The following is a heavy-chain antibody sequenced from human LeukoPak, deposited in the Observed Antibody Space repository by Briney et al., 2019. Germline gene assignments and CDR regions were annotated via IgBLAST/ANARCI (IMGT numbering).Heavy chain of an antibody. Sequence: SETLSLTCTVSGGSINSGTYYWTWIRQPAGKGLEWIGRIYSSGSTNYKPSLTSRLTISIDASKNQFSLKLSSVTAADTAVYYCARRPIAVAGTWMVDYWGQGTLVTVSS. CDR3: ARRPIAVAGTWMVDY. CDR2: IYSSGST. D-gene: IGHD6-19*01. J-gene: IGHJ4*02. V-gene: IGHV4-61*02. CDR1: GGSINSGTYY.